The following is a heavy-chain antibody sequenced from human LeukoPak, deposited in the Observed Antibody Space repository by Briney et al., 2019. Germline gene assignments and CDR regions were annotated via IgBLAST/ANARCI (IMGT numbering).Heavy chain of an antibody. CDR3: ARDGSGTYYDILTGQTGDY. CDR2: IYYSGST. V-gene: IGHV4-39*07. J-gene: IGHJ4*02. CDR1: GGSISSSSYY. D-gene: IGHD3-9*01. Sequence: SETLSLTCTVSGGSISSSSYYWGWIHQPPGKGLEWIGSIYYSGSTYYNPSLKSRVTISVDTSKNQFSLKLSSVTAADTAVYYCARDGSGTYYDILTGQTGDYWGRGTLVTVSS.